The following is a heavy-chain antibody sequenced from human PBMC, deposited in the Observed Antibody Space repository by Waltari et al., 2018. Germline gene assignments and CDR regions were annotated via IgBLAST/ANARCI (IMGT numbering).Heavy chain of an antibody. D-gene: IGHD3-22*01. CDR1: GGSISGHSYY. V-gene: IGHV4-39*02. Sequence: QLQLQESGPGLVEPSETLSLPCSVPGGSISGHSYYWGWIRQPPGKGLEWIGSVHSVGTTYYHPSLKSRISISLDTTEHRFSLKLTSVTAADTAVYYCARRSSGAYPDYYYGLDVWGQGATV. J-gene: IGHJ6*02. CDR3: ARRSSGAYPDYYYGLDV. CDR2: VHSVGTT.